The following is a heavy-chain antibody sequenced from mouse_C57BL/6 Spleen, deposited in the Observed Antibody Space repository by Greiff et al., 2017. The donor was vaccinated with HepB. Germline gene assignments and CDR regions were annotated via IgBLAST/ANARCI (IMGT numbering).Heavy chain of an antibody. CDR3: ARHAYYYGSSPWYFDV. D-gene: IGHD1-1*01. Sequence: QVQLQQSGAELVKPGASVKLSCKASGYTFTEYTIHWVKQRSGQGLEWIGWFHPGSGSIKYNEKFKDKATLTADKSSSTVYMELSRLTSEDFAVYFCARHAYYYGSSPWYFDVWGTGTTVTVSS. CDR1: GYTFTEYT. CDR2: FHPGSGSI. V-gene: IGHV1-62-2*01. J-gene: IGHJ1*03.